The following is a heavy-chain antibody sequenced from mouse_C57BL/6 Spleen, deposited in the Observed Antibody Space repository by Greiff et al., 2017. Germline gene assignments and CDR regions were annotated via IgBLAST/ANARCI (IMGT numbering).Heavy chain of an antibody. V-gene: IGHV14-1*01. D-gene: IGHD1-1*01. CDR3: TTGCYGSSYCYFDY. CDR1: GFNIKDYY. Sequence: VQLQQSGAELVRPGASVKLSCTASGFNIKDYYMHWVKQRPEQGLEWIGRIDPEDGDTEYAPKFQGKATMTADTSSNTAYLQLSSLTSEDTAVXYCTTGCYGSSYCYFDYWGQGTTLTVSS. J-gene: IGHJ2*01. CDR2: IDPEDGDT.